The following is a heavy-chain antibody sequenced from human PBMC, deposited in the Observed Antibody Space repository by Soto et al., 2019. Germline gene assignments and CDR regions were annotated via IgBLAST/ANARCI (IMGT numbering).Heavy chain of an antibody. V-gene: IGHV3-15*01. J-gene: IGHJ5*02. CDR2: IKSKSDGETT. Sequence: GGSLRLSCAASGFIFRNAWMSWVRQAPGKGLEWVARIKSKSDGETTDYAAPVKGRFTISRDDSRDTVYLQMNSLNTGDTAVYYCTTLGKVSWGQGTLVTVSS. CDR3: TTLGKVS. D-gene: IGHD7-27*01. CDR1: GFIFRNAW.